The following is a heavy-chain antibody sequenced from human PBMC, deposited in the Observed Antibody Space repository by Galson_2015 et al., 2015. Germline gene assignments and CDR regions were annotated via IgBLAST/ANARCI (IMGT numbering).Heavy chain of an antibody. Sequence: SLRLSCATSGFPFNDYWIHWVRQAPGEGLVWVSRISGDETTTIYADSVRGRFSISRDNAKKMVYLQMNGLRVDDTAVYFCARGAREGRTNWFGPWGQGILVTVSP. V-gene: IGHV3-74*01. J-gene: IGHJ5*02. CDR2: ISGDETTT. CDR3: ARGAREGRTNWFGP. CDR1: GFPFNDYW. D-gene: IGHD5-24*01.